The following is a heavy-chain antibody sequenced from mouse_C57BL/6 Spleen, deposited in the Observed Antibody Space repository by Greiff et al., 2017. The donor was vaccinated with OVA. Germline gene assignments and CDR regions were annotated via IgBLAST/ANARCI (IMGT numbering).Heavy chain of an antibody. D-gene: IGHD2-2*01. CDR3: ARRKGYHYAIDY. J-gene: IGHJ4*01. CDR2: IYPGDGDT. CDR1: GYAFSSSW. V-gene: IGHV1-82*01. Sequence: VQLQQSGPELVKPGASVKISCKASGYAFSSSWMNWVKQRPGKGLEWIGRIYPGDGDTNYNGKFKGKATLTADKSSSTAYMQLSSLTSEDSAVYFCARRKGYHYAIDYWGQGTSVTVSS.